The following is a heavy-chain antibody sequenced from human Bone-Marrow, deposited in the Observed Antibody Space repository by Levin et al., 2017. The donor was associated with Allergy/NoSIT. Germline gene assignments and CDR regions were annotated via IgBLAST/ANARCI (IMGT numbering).Heavy chain of an antibody. J-gene: IGHJ6*02. Sequence: GESLKISCAASGFTFSSYEMNWVRQAPGKGLEWVSYISSSGSTIYYADSVKGRFTISRDNAKNSLYLQMNSLRAEDTAVYYCARDSENGSHQYCTNGVCYMRYYYGMDVWGQGTTVTVSS. CDR2: ISSSGSTI. CDR1: GFTFSSYE. V-gene: IGHV3-48*03. D-gene: IGHD2-8*01. CDR3: ARDSENGSHQYCTNGVCYMRYYYGMDV.